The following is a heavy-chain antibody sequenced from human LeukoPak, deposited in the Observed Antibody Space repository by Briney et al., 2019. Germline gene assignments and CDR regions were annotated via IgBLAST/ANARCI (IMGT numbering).Heavy chain of an antibody. V-gene: IGHV3-21*01. Sequence: GGSLRLSCTASGFIFSSFTVTWVRQAPGKGLEWVSSISSSSTYIYYADSVKGRFTISRDNAKNSLYLQMNSLRAEDTAVYYCARDGYGVNSADYWGQGTLVTVSS. J-gene: IGHJ4*02. CDR1: GFIFSSFT. CDR3: ARDGYGVNSADY. CDR2: ISSSSTYI. D-gene: IGHD4-23*01.